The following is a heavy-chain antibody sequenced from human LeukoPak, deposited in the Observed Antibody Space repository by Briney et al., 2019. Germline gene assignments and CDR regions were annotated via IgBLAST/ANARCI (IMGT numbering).Heavy chain of an antibody. J-gene: IGHJ5*02. Sequence: PSETLSLTCAVYGGSFSGYYWSWIRQPPGKGLEWIGEIIHSGSTNYNPSLKSRVTISVDTSKNQFSLKLSSVTAADTAVYYCARHIVVVPAATPNWFDPWGQGTLVTVSS. CDR1: GGSFSGYY. V-gene: IGHV4-34*12. D-gene: IGHD2-2*01. CDR2: IIHSGST. CDR3: ARHIVVVPAATPNWFDP.